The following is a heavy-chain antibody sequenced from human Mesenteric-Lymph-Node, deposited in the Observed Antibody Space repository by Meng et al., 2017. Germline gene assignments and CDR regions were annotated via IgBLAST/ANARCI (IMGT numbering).Heavy chain of an antibody. D-gene: IGHD1-26*01. Sequence: GESLKISCAASGFTFSSYSMNWVRQAPGKGLEWVSSISSSSSYIYYADSVKGRFTISRDNAKNSLNLQMNSLRAEDTAVYYCARTSGSYSSHGDYWGQGTLVTVSS. J-gene: IGHJ4*02. CDR3: ARTSGSYSSHGDY. CDR1: GFTFSSYS. CDR2: ISSSSSYI. V-gene: IGHV3-21*01.